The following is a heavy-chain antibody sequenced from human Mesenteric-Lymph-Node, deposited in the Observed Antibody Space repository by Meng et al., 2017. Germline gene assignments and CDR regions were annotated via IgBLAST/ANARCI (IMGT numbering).Heavy chain of an antibody. J-gene: IGHJ4*02. CDR1: GYIFTTNG. CDR2: ISAYHGGT. D-gene: IGHD6-19*01. Sequence: ASVKVSCKTSGYIFTTNGITWVRQAPGQGLEWMGWISAYHGGTEYAQKLQGRVTMTTDPSTSTAYMELRSLRSDDTAVYYCARGGIAVAGPLDYWGQGTRVTVSS. CDR3: ARGGIAVAGPLDY. V-gene: IGHV1-18*01.